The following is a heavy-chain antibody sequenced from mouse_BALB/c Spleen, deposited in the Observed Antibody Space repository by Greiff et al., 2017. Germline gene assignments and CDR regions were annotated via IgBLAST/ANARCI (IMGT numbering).Heavy chain of an antibody. CDR1: GYTFTSYW. J-gene: IGHJ4*01. Sequence: VQLQQSGTVLARPGASVKMSCKASGYTFTSYWMHWVKQRPGQGLEWIGAIYPGNSDTSYNQKFKGKAKLTAVTSTSTAYMELSSLTNEDSAVYYCTRDYGSSPYYAMDYWGQGTSVTVSS. V-gene: IGHV1-5*01. D-gene: IGHD1-1*01. CDR2: IYPGNSDT. CDR3: TRDYGSSPYYAMDY.